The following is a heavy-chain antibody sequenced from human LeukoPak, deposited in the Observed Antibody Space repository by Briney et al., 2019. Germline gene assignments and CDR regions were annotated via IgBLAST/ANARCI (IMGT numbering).Heavy chain of an antibody. V-gene: IGHV4-39*02. D-gene: IGHD1-7*01. CDR2: IYYSGST. J-gene: IGHJ3*02. CDR1: GGSISSSSYY. CDR3: AREETARNWNYRGAFDI. Sequence: SETLSLTCTVSGGSISSSSYYWGWIRQPPGKGLEWIGSIYYSGSTYYNPSLKSRVTISVDTSKNQFSLKLSSVTAADTAVYYCAREETARNWNYRGAFDIWGQGTMVTVSS.